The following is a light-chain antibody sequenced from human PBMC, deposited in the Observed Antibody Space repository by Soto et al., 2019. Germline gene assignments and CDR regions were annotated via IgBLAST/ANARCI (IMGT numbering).Light chain of an antibody. V-gene: IGKV1-5*01. CDR3: QQYYSYYT. J-gene: IGKJ2*01. CDR1: QSISSW. CDR2: DVS. Sequence: VKMTNSPATVSASVGDRVTITCRASQSISSWLAWYQQKPGKAPTLLIYDVSRLESGVPSRFSGSGSGTEFTLTINSLQPDDFATYYCQQYYSYYTFGQG.